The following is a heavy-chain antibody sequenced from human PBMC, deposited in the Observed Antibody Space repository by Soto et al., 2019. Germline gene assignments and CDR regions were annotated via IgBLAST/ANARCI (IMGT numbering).Heavy chain of an antibody. CDR1: GFIFSSYA. CDR3: ATAGRLRWQDY. V-gene: IGHV3-30-3*01. J-gene: IGHJ4*02. D-gene: IGHD4-17*01. Sequence: QVQLVESGGGVVQPGRSLRLSCAASGFIFSSYAMHWVRQAPGKGLEWVAVISYDGSNEYYADSVKGRFTISRDNSKNTLYLQMNSLRAEDTAVYYCATAGRLRWQDYWGQGTLVTVSS. CDR2: ISYDGSNE.